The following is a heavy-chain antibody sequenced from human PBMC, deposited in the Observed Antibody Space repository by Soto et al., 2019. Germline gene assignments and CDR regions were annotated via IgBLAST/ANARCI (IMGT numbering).Heavy chain of an antibody. CDR3: ARESNSVPKAAFDI. D-gene: IGHD2-21*01. CDR1: GGTFSSYA. J-gene: IGHJ3*02. CDR2: IIPIFGNT. V-gene: IGHV1-69*05. Sequence: SVKVSCKASGGTFSSYAISWLRQARGQGLEWMGGIIPIFGNTKYSQKFQGRVTITRDTSASTAYMELSSLRSEDTAVYYCARESNSVPKAAFDIWGQGTMVTVSS.